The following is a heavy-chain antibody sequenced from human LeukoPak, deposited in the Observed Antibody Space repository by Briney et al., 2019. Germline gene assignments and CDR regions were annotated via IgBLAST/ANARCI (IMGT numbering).Heavy chain of an antibody. D-gene: IGHD6-13*01. V-gene: IGHV3-23*01. J-gene: IGHJ4*02. CDR3: AHSSSWFDY. CDR2: ISGCGGST. CDR1: GFTFSSYA. Sequence: GGSLRLSCAASGFTFSSYAVSWVRRAPGKGLEWVSAISGCGGSTYYADSVKGRFTISRDNSKNTLYLQMNSLRAEDTAVYYCAHSSSWFDYWGQGTLVTVSS.